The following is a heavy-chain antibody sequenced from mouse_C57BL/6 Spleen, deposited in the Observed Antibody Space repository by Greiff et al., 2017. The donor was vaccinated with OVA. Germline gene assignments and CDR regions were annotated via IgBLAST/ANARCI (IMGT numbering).Heavy chain of an antibody. D-gene: IGHD2-4*01. CDR1: GYTFTSYW. V-gene: IGHV1-61*01. J-gene: IGHJ3*01. CDR2: IYPSDSET. Sequence: VQLQQSGAELVRPGSSVKLSCKASGYTFTSYWMDWVKQRPGQGLEWIGNIYPSDSETHYNQKFKDKATLTVDKSSSTAYMQLSSLTSEDSAVYYCARMDDYDEGGFAYWGQGTLVTVSA. CDR3: ARMDDYDEGGFAY.